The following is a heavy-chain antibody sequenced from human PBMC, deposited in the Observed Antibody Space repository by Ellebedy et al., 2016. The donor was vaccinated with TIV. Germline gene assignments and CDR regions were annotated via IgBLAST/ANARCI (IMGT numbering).Heavy chain of an antibody. CDR2: IYDSGST. CDR1: GGSVSSGSYY. J-gene: IGHJ5*02. Sequence: SETLSLTCTVSGGSVSSGSYYWSRIRQPPGKGLEWIGYIYDSGSTNYNPSLKSRVTISVDTSKNQFSLKLSSVTAADTAVYYCARDPGASGGNVNWFDPWGQGTLVTVSS. D-gene: IGHD4-23*01. V-gene: IGHV4-61*01. CDR3: ARDPGASGGNVNWFDP.